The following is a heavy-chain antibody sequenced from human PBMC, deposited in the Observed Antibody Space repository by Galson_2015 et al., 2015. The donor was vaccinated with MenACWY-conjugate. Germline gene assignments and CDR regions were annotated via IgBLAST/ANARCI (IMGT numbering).Heavy chain of an antibody. CDR2: IYSGGST. CDR3: ARFTAMGEYYFDY. CDR1: GFTVSSNY. V-gene: IGHV3-53*01. Sequence: SLRLSCAASGFTVSSNYMSWVRQAPGKGLEWVSVIYSGGSTYYADSVKGRFTISRDNSKNTLYLQMNSLRAEDTAVYYCARFTAMGEYYFDYWGQGTLVIVSS. D-gene: IGHD5-18*01. J-gene: IGHJ4*02.